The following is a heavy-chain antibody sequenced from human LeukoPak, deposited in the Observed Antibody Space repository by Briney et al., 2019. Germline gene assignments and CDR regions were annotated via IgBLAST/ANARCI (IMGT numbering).Heavy chain of an antibody. CDR3: ATGRGGVYYDLDDAFDI. CDR2: FDPEDGET. J-gene: IGHJ3*02. V-gene: IGHV1-24*01. CDR1: GYTLTELS. Sequence: ASVKVSCKVSGYTLTELSMHWVRQAPGKGLEWMGGFDPEDGETIYAQKFQGRVTMTEDTSTDTAYMELSSLRSEDTAVYYCATGRGGVYYDLDDAFDIWGQGTMVTVSS. D-gene: IGHD3-22*01.